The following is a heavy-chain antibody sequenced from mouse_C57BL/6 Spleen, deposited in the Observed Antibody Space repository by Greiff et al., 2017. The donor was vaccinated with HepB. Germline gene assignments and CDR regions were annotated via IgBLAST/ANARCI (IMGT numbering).Heavy chain of an antibody. CDR2: IDPETGGT. Sequence: VKLVESGAELVRPGASVTLSCKASGYTFTDYEMHWVKQTPVHGLEWIGAIDPETGGTAYNQKFKGKAILTADKSSSTAYMELRSLTSEDSAVYYCTRNRIYYGNFDYWGQGTTLTVSS. D-gene: IGHD2-1*01. V-gene: IGHV1-15*01. J-gene: IGHJ2*01. CDR3: TRNRIYYGNFDY. CDR1: GYTFTDYE.